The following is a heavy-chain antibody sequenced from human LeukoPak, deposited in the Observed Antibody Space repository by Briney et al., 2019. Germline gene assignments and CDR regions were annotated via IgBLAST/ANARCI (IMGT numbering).Heavy chain of an antibody. V-gene: IGHV1-2*06. D-gene: IGHD3-3*01. CDR3: ARDHRGNEVLRFLEDPSDY. CDR2: INPNSGGT. CDR1: GYTLTELS. J-gene: IGHJ4*02. Sequence: GASVKVSCKVSGYTLTELSMHWVRQAPGQGLEWMGRINPNSGGTNYAQKFQGRVTMTRDTSISTAYMEPSRLRSDDTAVYYCARDHRGNEVLRFLEDPSDYWGQGTLVTVSS.